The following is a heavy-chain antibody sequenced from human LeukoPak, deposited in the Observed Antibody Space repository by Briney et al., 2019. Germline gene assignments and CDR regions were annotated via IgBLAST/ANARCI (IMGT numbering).Heavy chain of an antibody. J-gene: IGHJ6*03. V-gene: IGHV5-51*01. CDR3: ARRSGGSTYCGGDCYPYYYYYMDV. Sequence: GESLKISCKGSGYSFTTYWIDWVRQMPGKGLEWMGSINPSDSDTRYSPSFQGQVTISADKSISTAYLQWSSLKASDTAMYYCARRSGGSTYCGGDCYPYYYYYMDVWGKGTTVTVSS. CDR2: INPSDSDT. D-gene: IGHD2-21*01. CDR1: GYSFTTYW.